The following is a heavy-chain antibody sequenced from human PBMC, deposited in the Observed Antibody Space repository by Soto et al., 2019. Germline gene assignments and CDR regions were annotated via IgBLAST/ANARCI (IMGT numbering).Heavy chain of an antibody. Sequence: QITLKESGPTLVKPTQTLTLTCTFSGFSLTTSGEGVGWIRQPPGKALEWLALIYSNDDKRYSSSLRTRLTTNKDPSEKQVVLTMTNMYPVDTATSFCAHYYINTVQWGFDSWGKGTLVTVSS. D-gene: IGHD3-22*01. J-gene: IGHJ4*02. CDR3: AHYYINTVQWGFDS. V-gene: IGHV2-5*01. CDR1: GFSLTTSGEG. CDR2: IYSNDDK.